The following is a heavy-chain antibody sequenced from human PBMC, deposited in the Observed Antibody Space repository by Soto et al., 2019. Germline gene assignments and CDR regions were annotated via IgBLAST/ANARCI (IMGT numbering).Heavy chain of an antibody. CDR2: IWYDGSNK. V-gene: IGHV3-33*01. Sequence: GGSLRLSCAASGFTFSSYGMHWVRQAPGKGLEWVAVIWYDGSNKYYADSVKGRFTISRDKSKNTLYLQMNRLRAEDTAVYYCVRGGDSSSWYVQFDPWGQVTLVTVSS. CDR3: VRGGDSSSWYVQFDP. D-gene: IGHD6-13*01. CDR1: GFTFSSYG. J-gene: IGHJ5*02.